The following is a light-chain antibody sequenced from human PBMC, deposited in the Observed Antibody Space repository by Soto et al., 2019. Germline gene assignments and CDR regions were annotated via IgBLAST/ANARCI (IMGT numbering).Light chain of an antibody. CDR3: QQRASWVT. CDR1: QSVSSN. CDR2: DAS. J-gene: IGKJ5*01. Sequence: EIVLTQSPATLSLSPGETATLSCRASQSVSSNLAWFQQTPGQAPRLLISDASSRATGIPAMFSGSGSETDFTLTISSLEPEDFAVYYCQQRASWVTFGQGTRLEIK. V-gene: IGKV3-11*01.